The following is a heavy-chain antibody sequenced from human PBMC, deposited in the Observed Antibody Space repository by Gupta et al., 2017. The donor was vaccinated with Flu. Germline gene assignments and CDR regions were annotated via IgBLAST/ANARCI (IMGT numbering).Heavy chain of an antibody. CDR1: GFTFSGSA. J-gene: IGHJ6*02. Sequence: EVQLVSSGGGLVQPGGSLQLSCAASGFTFSGSAMPWVCQASGNGLEWVGRIRSKANSYATAYAASVKGRFTISRDDSKNTAYLKMNSLKTEDTAVYYCTRQIRLGELSFSGLYGMDVWGQGTTVTVSS. CDR2: IRSKANSYAT. CDR3: TRQIRLGELSFSGLYGMDV. D-gene: IGHD3-16*02. V-gene: IGHV3-73*01.